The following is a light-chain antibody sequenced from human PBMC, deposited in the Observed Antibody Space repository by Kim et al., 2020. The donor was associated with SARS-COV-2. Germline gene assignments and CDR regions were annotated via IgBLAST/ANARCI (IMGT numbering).Light chain of an antibody. J-gene: IGLJ2*01. V-gene: IGLV1-44*01. Sequence: VIISCSGSRYNIESNPVNWYQHVPGTAPKLLIYSNSDRPSGVPDRFTASKSDTSAALAISGLQSEDETTYYCAAWDESLDGFLVFGGGTQLTVL. CDR3: AAWDESLDGFLV. CDR2: SNS. CDR1: RYNIESNP.